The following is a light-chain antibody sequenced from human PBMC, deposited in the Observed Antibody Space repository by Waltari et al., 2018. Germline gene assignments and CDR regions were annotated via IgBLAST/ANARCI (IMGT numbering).Light chain of an antibody. CDR1: SNDVGGYGY. Sequence: QSALTQPASVSGSPGQSITISCTGTSNDVGGYGYVSWYQQYPGRAPKLIIYEVSYRPSGISTRFSRSKSGNTASLTISGLQADDEADYYCSSHTSTVPHVFGTGTRVTV. J-gene: IGLJ1*01. V-gene: IGLV2-14*01. CDR2: EVS. CDR3: SSHTSTVPHV.